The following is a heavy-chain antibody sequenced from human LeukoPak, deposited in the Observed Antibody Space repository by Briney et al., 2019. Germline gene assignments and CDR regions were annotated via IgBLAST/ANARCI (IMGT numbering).Heavy chain of an antibody. CDR2: ISSSSSTI. J-gene: IGHJ4*02. Sequence: GGSLRLSCAASGFTFSSYSMNWVRQAPGKGLEWVSYISSSSSTIYYADSVKSRFTISRDNAKNSLYLQMNSLRAEDTAVYYCARGGSGYDFQPDYWGQGTLVTVSS. CDR3: ARGGSGYDFQPDY. D-gene: IGHD5-12*01. CDR1: GFTFSSYS. V-gene: IGHV3-48*01.